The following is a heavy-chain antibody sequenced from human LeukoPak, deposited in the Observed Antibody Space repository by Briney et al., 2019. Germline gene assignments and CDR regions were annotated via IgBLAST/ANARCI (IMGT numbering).Heavy chain of an antibody. CDR2: ISSSSSYI. V-gene: IGHV3-21*01. Sequence: GGSLRLSCAASGFPFSSYSMSWVRQAPGKGLEWVSSISSSSSYIYYADSVKGRFTISRDNAKNSLYLQMNSLRAEDTAVYYCARAAAAGTGWFDPWGQGTLVTVSS. J-gene: IGHJ5*02. D-gene: IGHD6-13*01. CDR1: GFPFSSYS. CDR3: ARAAAAGTGWFDP.